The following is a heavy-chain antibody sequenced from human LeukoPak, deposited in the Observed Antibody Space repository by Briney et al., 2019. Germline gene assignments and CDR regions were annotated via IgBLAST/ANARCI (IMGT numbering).Heavy chain of an antibody. J-gene: IGHJ4*02. CDR2: IRYDGSNK. Sequence: GGSLRLSCAASGFTFSSYGMHWVRQAPGKGLEWVAFIRYDGSNKYYADSVKGRFTFFRDNSKNTLFLQMNSLRPEDTAVYYCAKGLDYGLDYWGQGTLATVSS. CDR3: AKGLDYGLDY. D-gene: IGHD4/OR15-4a*01. V-gene: IGHV3-30*02. CDR1: GFTFSSYG.